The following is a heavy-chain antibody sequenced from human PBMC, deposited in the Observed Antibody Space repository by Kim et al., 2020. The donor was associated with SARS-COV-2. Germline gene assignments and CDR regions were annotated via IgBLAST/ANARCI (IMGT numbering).Heavy chain of an antibody. J-gene: IGHJ4*02. D-gene: IGHD2-2*01. CDR3: VRVGYCSSTSCSYYFDY. Sequence: LKSRVTISVDTSKNQFSLKLSSVTAAYTAVYYCVRVGYCSSTSCSYYFDYWGQGTLVTVSS. V-gene: IGHV4-59*01.